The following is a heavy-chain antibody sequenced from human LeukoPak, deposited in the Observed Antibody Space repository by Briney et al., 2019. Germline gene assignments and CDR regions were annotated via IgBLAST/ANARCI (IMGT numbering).Heavy chain of an antibody. CDR1: GFTFSNYW. CDR3: ASPGAAAFGY. D-gene: IGHD6-13*01. CDR2: IKQDGSEK. J-gene: IGHJ4*02. Sequence: PGRSLRLSCAASGFTFSNYWMSWVRQAPGKGLKWVANIKQDGSEKYYVDSVKGRFTISRDNAKNSLYLQMNSLRAEDTAVYYCASPGAAAFGYWGQGTLVTVSS. V-gene: IGHV3-7*01.